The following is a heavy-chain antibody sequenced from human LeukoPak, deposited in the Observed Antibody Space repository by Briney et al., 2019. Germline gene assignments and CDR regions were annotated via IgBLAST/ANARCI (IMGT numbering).Heavy chain of an antibody. Sequence: SETLSLTCTVSGGSISSGGYYWNWIRPHPGKGLEWIGYIYYSGSTYYNPSLKSQVIISVDTSKNQFSLKLSSVTAADTAVYYCARGGSTLQNWFDPWGQGTLVTVSS. J-gene: IGHJ5*02. V-gene: IGHV4-31*01. CDR2: IYYSGST. CDR1: GGSISSGGYY. CDR3: ARGGSTLQNWFDP. D-gene: IGHD5/OR15-5a*01.